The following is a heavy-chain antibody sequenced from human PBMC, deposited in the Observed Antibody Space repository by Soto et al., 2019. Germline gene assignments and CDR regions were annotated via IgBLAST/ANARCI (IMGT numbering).Heavy chain of an antibody. CDR2: IYYSGST. D-gene: IGHD2-2*01. CDR1: GGSISSGDYY. V-gene: IGHV4-30-4*01. Sequence: SETLSLTCTVSGGSISSGDYYWSWIRQPPGKGLEWIGYIYYSGSTYYNPSLKSRVTISVDTSKNQFSLKLSSVTAADTAVYYCARSIDCISTSCYGYYYYGMAVWGQGTTVTVSS. CDR3: ARSIDCISTSCYGYYYYGMAV. J-gene: IGHJ6*02.